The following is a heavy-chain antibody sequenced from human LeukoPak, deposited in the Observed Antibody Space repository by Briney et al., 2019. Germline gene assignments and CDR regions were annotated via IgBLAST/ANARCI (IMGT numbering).Heavy chain of an antibody. CDR2: LSLSGDNT. J-gene: IGHJ4*02. CDR1: GFTLTNHA. Sequence: GGSLRLSCAASGFTLTNHAMHWVRQGPGKGLEYVSALSLSGDNTYYINSVKGRFTISRDDSKNTLYLQMDSLRTEDMAVYYCARDVNGGYFDYWGQGTLVTVSS. V-gene: IGHV3-64*01. D-gene: IGHD4-23*01. CDR3: ARDVNGGYFDY.